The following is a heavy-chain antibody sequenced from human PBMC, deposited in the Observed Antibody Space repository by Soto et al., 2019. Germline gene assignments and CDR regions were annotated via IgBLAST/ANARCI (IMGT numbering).Heavy chain of an antibody. J-gene: IGHJ5*02. CDR2: INHSGST. D-gene: IGHD5-12*01. Sequence: SETLSLTCAVYGGSFSGYYWSWIRQPPGKGLEWIGEINHSGSTNYNPSLKSRVTISVDTSKNQFSLKLSSVTAADTAVYYCVLGYRSWFDPWGQGTLVTVSS. V-gene: IGHV4-34*01. CDR1: GGSFSGYY. CDR3: VLGYRSWFDP.